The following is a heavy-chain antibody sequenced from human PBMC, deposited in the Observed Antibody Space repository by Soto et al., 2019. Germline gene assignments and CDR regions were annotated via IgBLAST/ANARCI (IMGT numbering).Heavy chain of an antibody. CDR2: INAGNGNT. Sequence: GASVQVSCKASGYTFTSYAMHWVRQAPGQRLEWVGWINAGNGNTKYSQKFQSRVTITRDTSASTAYMELSSLRSEDTAVYYCARMWERGYYASSGPKWWEYYYYGMDVWGQGTTVTVSS. J-gene: IGHJ6*02. D-gene: IGHD3-22*01. CDR3: ARMWERGYYASSGPKWWEYYYYGMDV. V-gene: IGHV1-3*01. CDR1: GYTFTSYA.